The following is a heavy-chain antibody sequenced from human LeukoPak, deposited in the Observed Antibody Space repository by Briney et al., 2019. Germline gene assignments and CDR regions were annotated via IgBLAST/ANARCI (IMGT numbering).Heavy chain of an antibody. V-gene: IGHV4-39*01. J-gene: IGHJ4*02. D-gene: IGHD3-10*01. Sequence: PSETLSLTCTVSGGSLSSSSYYWGWIRQPPGKGLEWIGSIYYSGSTYYNPSLKSRVTISVDTSKNQFSLKLSSVTAADTAVYYCARHPYYGSGSYSYYFAYWGQGTLVTVSS. CDR1: GGSLSSSSYY. CDR2: IYYSGST. CDR3: ARHPYYGSGSYSYYFAY.